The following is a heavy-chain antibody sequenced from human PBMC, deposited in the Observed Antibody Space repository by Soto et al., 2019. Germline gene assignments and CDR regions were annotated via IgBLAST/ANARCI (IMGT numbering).Heavy chain of an antibody. D-gene: IGHD3-22*01. CDR2: ISGSGGST. CDR3: AKVKNYYDSSGYSFDY. J-gene: IGHJ4*02. V-gene: IGHV3-23*01. CDR1: GFTFSSYA. Sequence: GGSLRLSCAASGFTFSSYAMSWVRQAPGKGLEWVSAISGSGGSTYYADSVKGRFTISRDNSKNTLYLQMNSLRAEDTAVYYCAKVKNYYDSSGYSFDYWGQGTLVTVSS.